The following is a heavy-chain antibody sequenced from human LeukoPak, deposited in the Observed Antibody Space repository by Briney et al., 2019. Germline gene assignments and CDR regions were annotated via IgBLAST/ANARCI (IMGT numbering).Heavy chain of an antibody. CDR1: GGSISSYY. V-gene: IGHV4-4*07. Sequence: PSETLSLTCTVSGGSISSYYWSWIRQPAGKGLEWIGRIYTSGSTNYNPSLKSRVTMSVDTSKNQFSLKLSSVTAADTAVYYCARDLWFGEFNWFDPWGQGTLVTVSS. J-gene: IGHJ5*02. CDR3: ARDLWFGEFNWFDP. CDR2: IYTSGST. D-gene: IGHD3-10*01.